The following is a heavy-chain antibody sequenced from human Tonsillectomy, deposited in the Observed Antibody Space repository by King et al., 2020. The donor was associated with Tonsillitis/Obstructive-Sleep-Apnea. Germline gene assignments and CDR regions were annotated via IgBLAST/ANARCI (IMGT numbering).Heavy chain of an antibody. V-gene: IGHV3-23*04. CDR2: ISGSGGST. CDR1: GFTFSSFA. Sequence: VQLVESGGGLVQPGGSLRLSCEASGFTFSSFAMSWVRQAPGKGLEWVSAISGSGGSTYYADSVKGRFTISRDNSKNTLYLQMNSLRAEDTAVYYCAKDRRDGYNIPYFDCCGQGTLVSVSS. J-gene: IGHJ4*02. D-gene: IGHD5-24*01. CDR3: AKDRRDGYNIPYFDC.